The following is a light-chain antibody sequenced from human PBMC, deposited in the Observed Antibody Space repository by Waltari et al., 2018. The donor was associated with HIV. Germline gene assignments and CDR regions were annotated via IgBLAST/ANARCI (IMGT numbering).Light chain of an antibody. V-gene: IGLV1-51*01. J-gene: IGLJ3*02. CDR3: GTWDSSVGAAV. Sequence: QSVLPQPPSVSAAPGQKVTIYCPGSSPNFGSGFVSWYQHPPGAAPRLLIYDNTKRPSWISDRFSGSKSGTSATLGITGLQTGDEADYYCGTWDSSVGAAVFGGGTRLTVL. CDR2: DNT. CDR1: SPNFGSGF.